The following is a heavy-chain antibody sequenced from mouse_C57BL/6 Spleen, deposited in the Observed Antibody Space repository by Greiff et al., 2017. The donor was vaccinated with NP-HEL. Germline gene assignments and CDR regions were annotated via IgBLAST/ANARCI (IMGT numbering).Heavy chain of an antibody. Sequence: VQLQQSGPVLVKPGASVKMSCKASGYTFTDYYMNWVKQSHGKSLEWIGVINPYNGGTSYNQKFKGKATLTVDKSSSTAYMELNSLTSVDSAVYYCARRDYYYGSSPDYWGQGTTLTVSS. CDR3: ARRDYYYGSSPDY. D-gene: IGHD1-1*01. V-gene: IGHV1-19*01. CDR1: GYTFTDYY. J-gene: IGHJ2*01. CDR2: INPYNGGT.